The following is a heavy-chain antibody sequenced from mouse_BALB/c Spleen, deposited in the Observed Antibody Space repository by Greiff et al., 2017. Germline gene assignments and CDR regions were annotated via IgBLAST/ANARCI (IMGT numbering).Heavy chain of an antibody. Sequence: EVQLVESGGGLVQPKGSLKLSCAASGFTFNTYAMNWVRQAPGQGLEWVARIRSKSNNYATYYADSVKDRFTISRDDSQSMLYLQMNNLNTEDTAMDYGVTTMITLYYYAMDYWGQGTSVTVSS. CDR2: IRSKSNNYAT. V-gene: IGHV10-1*02. CDR3: VTTMITLYYYAMDY. D-gene: IGHD2-4*01. CDR1: GFTFNTYA. J-gene: IGHJ4*01.